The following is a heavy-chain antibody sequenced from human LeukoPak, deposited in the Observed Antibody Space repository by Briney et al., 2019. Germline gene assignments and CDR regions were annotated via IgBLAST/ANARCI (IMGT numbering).Heavy chain of an antibody. D-gene: IGHD3-10*01. V-gene: IGHV4-34*01. CDR3: ATGSGSYFPAAY. J-gene: IGHJ4*02. Sequence: SETLSLTXAVYGGSFSGYYWSWIRQPPGKGLEWIGEINHSGSTNYNPSLKRRVTISVDTSKNQFSLKLSSVTAADTAVYYCATGSGSYFPAAYWGQGTLVTVSS. CDR2: INHSGST. CDR1: GGSFSGYY.